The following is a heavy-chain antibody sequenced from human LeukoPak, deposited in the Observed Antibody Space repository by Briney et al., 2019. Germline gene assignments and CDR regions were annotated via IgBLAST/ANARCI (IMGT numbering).Heavy chain of an antibody. D-gene: IGHD4-17*01. CDR2: INHSGST. J-gene: IGHJ4*02. CDR1: GGSFSGYY. V-gene: IGHV4-34*01. Sequence: SETLSLTCAVYGGSFSGYYLSWIRQPPGKGLEWIGEINHSGSTNYNPSLKSRVTISVDTSKNQFSLKLSSVTAADTAVYYCAQSGDYSFIFDYWGQGTLVTVSS. CDR3: AQSGDYSFIFDY.